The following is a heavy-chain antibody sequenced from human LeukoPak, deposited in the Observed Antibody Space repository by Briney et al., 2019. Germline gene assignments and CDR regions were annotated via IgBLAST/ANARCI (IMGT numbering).Heavy chain of an antibody. CDR1: GGSSSGYY. CDR3: ARRGSRYYYYYMDV. D-gene: IGHD2-15*01. CDR2: INHSGST. V-gene: IGHV4-34*01. Sequence: PSETLSLTCAVYGGSSSGYYWSWIRQPPGKGLEWIGEINHSGSTNYNPSLKSRVTISVDTSKNQFSLKLSSVTAADTAVYYCARRGSRYYYYYMDVWGKGTTVTVSS. J-gene: IGHJ6*03.